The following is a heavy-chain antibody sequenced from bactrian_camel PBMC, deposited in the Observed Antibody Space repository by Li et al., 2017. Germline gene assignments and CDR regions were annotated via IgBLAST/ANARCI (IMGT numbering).Heavy chain of an antibody. J-gene: IGHJ4*01. Sequence: VQLVESGGGSVQAGGSLRLSCTAPGFTSNSCGIDWYRQAAGKQREWVSRISSGGTTNYADSVKGRFTISKDNAKNTLYLQMNSLQPEDTAMYYCAAPGPRMAALTTLRVMPAGIPAAYWGHGTQVTVS. V-gene: IGHV3S55*01. CDR3: AAPGPRMAALTTLRVMPAGIPAAY. CDR1: GFTSNSCG. D-gene: IGHD3*01. CDR2: ISSGGTT.